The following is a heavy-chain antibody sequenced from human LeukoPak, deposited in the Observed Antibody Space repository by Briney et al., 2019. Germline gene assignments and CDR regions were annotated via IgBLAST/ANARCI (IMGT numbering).Heavy chain of an antibody. V-gene: IGHV3-21*01. D-gene: IGHD5-12*01. CDR2: ISSSGSYM. Sequence: GGSLRLSCAASGFTFSTYTMNWVRQAPGKGLEWVSSISSSGSYMYYADSVKGRFTISRDNAKNSLWLQMNSLRAEDTAVYYCAREGAKRGYSGYDAMYWGQGTLVIVSS. J-gene: IGHJ4*02. CDR3: AREGAKRGYSGYDAMY. CDR1: GFTFSTYT.